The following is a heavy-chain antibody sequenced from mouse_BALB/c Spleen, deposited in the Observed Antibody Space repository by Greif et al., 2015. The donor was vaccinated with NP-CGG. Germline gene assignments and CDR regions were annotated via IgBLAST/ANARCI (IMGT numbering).Heavy chain of an antibody. CDR2: IYPGSGST. V-gene: IGHV1S22*01. J-gene: IGHJ2*01. CDR1: GYTFTSYW. CDR3: TRSLGRGYFDY. Sequence: LQQSGSELVRPGASVKLSCKASGYTFTSYWMHWVKQRPGQGLEWIGNIYPGSGSTNYDEKFKSKATLTVDTSSSTAYMQLSSLTSEDSAVYYCTRSLGRGYFDYWGQGTTLTVSS. D-gene: IGHD4-1*01.